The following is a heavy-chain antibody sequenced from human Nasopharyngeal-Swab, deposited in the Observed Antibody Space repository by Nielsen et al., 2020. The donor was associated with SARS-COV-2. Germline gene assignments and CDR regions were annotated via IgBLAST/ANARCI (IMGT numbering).Heavy chain of an antibody. J-gene: IGHJ3*02. CDR3: ARSSDYGDYVEAFDI. Sequence: SVKVSCKASGGTFSSYAISWVRQAPGQGLEWMGGIIPILGIANYAQKFQGRVTITADKSTSTAYMELSSLRSEDTAVYYCARSSDYGDYVEAFDIWGQGTMVTVSS. CDR2: IIPILGIA. CDR1: GGTFSSYA. V-gene: IGHV1-69*10. D-gene: IGHD4-17*01.